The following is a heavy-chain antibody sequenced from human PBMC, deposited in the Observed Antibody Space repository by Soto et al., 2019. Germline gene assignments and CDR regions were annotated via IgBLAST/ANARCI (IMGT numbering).Heavy chain of an antibody. CDR2: INPDSGGT. Sequence: QVPLVQSGAEVKMPGASVKVSCKASGYTFTAHFIHWVRQAPGQGLEWMGRINPDSGGTDYAPKSQGRVTVTRDTSISTAYMELSRLTSDDTAVYYCARDNGDYEFDYWGQGTLLTVSS. D-gene: IGHD4-17*01. CDR1: GYTFTAHF. V-gene: IGHV1-2*02. J-gene: IGHJ4*02. CDR3: ARDNGDYEFDY.